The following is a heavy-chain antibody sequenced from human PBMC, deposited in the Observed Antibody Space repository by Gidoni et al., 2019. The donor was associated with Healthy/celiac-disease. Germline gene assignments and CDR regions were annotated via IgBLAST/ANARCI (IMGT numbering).Heavy chain of an antibody. V-gene: IGHV3-21*01. CDR3: ASSGHSGSSRNWFDP. D-gene: IGHD3-10*01. CDR1: GFTFSSYS. Sequence: EVQLVESGGGLVKPGGSLRLSSAASGFTFSSYSMNWVRQAPGKGLEWVSSISSSSSYIYYADSVKGRFTISRDNAKNSLYLQMNSLRAEDTAVYYCASSGHSGSSRNWFDPWGQGTLVTVSS. CDR2: ISSSSSYI. J-gene: IGHJ5*02.